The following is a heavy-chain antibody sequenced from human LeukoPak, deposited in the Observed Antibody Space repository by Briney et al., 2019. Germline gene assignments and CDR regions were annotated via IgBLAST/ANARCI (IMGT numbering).Heavy chain of an antibody. CDR1: GDSISSGYY. D-gene: IGHD6-13*01. CDR3: ARRMYSSSWYWFDP. Sequence: SETLSLTCTVSGDSISSGYYWGWIRQPPGKGLEWIGSIYRSGRTYYNPSRKSRVTISVDTSKNQFSLKLSSVTAADTAVYYCARRMYSSSWYWFDPWGQGSLVTVSS. J-gene: IGHJ5*02. V-gene: IGHV4-38-2*02. CDR2: IYRSGRT.